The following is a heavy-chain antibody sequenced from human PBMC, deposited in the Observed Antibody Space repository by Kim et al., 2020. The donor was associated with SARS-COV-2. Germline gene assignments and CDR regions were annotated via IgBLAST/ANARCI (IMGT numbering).Heavy chain of an antibody. Sequence: VTGRFTISGDNSKNTRYLQMNSLRAEDTAVYYCAKNDLVTMIVVVITGIDYWGQGTLVTVYS. D-gene: IGHD3-22*01. CDR3: AKNDLVTMIVVVITGIDY. J-gene: IGHJ4*02. V-gene: IGHV3-23*01.